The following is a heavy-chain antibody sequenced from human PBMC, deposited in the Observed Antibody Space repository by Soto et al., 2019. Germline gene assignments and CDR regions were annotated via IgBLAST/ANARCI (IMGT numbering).Heavy chain of an antibody. CDR1: GGSISSYY. Sequence: SETLSLTCTVSGGSISSYYWSWIRQPPGKGLEWIGYIYYSGSTNYNPSLKSRVTISVDTSKNQLSLKLSSVTAADTAVYYCARGRYYDSSGYYYIWGQGTLVTVSS. V-gene: IGHV4-59*01. J-gene: IGHJ4*02. D-gene: IGHD3-22*01. CDR3: ARGRYYDSSGYYYI. CDR2: IYYSGST.